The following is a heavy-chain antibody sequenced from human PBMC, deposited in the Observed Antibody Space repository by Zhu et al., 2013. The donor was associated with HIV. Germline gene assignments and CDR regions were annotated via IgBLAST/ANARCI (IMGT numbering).Heavy chain of an antibody. CDR2: IYYSGST. Sequence: QVQLQESGPGLVKPSQTLSLTCTVSGGSISSGGYYWSWIRQHPGKGLEWIGYIYYSGSTYYNPSLKSRVTISVDTSKNQFSLKLSSVTAADTAVYYCATLTAGDYVRYFDLWGLAPWSLSPQ. CDR3: ATLTAGDYVRYFDL. J-gene: IGHJ2*01. V-gene: IGHV4-31*03. D-gene: IGHD4-17*01. CDR1: GGSISSGGYY.